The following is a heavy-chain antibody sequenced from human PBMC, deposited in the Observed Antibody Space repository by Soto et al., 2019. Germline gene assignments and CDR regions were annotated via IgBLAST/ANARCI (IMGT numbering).Heavy chain of an antibody. CDR3: ARTRITIFGVVSYGMDV. CDR1: GFTFSNYA. D-gene: IGHD3-3*01. Sequence: PGGSLRLSCSASGFTFSNYAMYWVRQAPGKGLEYVSAVSDNGGTSYYADSVKGRFTISRDNSKNTLYLQMSRLRAEDTAVYYCARTRITIFGVVSYGMDVWGQGTTVTVSS. CDR2: VSDNGGTS. J-gene: IGHJ6*02. V-gene: IGHV3-64D*08.